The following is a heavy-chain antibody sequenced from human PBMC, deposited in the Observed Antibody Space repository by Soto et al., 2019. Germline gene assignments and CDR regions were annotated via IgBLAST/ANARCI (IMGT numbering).Heavy chain of an antibody. CDR2: IKPDGSDK. Sequence: EVQLVESGGGLVQPGGSLRLSCAASGFTFSSYYMTWVRQAPGKGLEWVANIKPDGSDKYYVDSVKGRFTISRDNARNSLYLQMNSLRAEDTAVYYCARGGGYFRHWGQGTLVTVSS. CDR3: ARGGGYFRH. V-gene: IGHV3-7*05. CDR1: GFTFSSYY. D-gene: IGHD1-26*01. J-gene: IGHJ4*02.